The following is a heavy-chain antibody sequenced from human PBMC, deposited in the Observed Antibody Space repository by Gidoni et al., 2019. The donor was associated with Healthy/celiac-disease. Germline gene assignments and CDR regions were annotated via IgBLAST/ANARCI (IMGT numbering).Heavy chain of an antibody. Sequence: EVQLVESGGGLVQTGGSLRLSCAAAGFTFSSYSMNWVRQAPGKGLGWVSYISRRSSTIYYAVSVKVRFTISRDNAQNSLYLQMNILSAEDTAVYYCAREWIQLYYYYGMDVWGQGTTVTVSS. J-gene: IGHJ6*02. CDR1: GFTFSSYS. CDR3: AREWIQLYYYYGMDV. CDR2: ISRRSSTI. V-gene: IGHV3-48*01. D-gene: IGHD5-18*01.